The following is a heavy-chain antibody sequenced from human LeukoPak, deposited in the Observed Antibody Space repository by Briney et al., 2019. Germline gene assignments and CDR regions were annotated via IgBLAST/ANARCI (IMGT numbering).Heavy chain of an antibody. CDR3: ASSRPAAMSPGTDNWFDP. CDR2: TYYRSKWYN. D-gene: IGHD2-2*01. J-gene: IGHJ5*02. V-gene: IGHV6-1*01. CDR1: GDSVSSNSAA. Sequence: SQTLSLTCALSGDSVSSNSAAWNWIRQSPSRGLEWLGRTYYRSKWYNDYAVSVKNRITINPDTSKNQFSLQLNSVTPEDTAVYYCASSRPAAMSPGTDNWFDPWGQGTLVTVSS.